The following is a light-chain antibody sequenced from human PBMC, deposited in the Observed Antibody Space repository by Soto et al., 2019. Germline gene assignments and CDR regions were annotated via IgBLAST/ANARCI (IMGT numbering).Light chain of an antibody. Sequence: EIVLTQSPATLSLSPGERATLSCRASQSVSSYLAWYQQKPGQAPRLLIYDASNRATGIPARFSGSGSGTDFTLTSSSLEPEEFAVYYCQQRSNWPLITFGQGTRLEIK. V-gene: IGKV3-11*01. CDR1: QSVSSY. J-gene: IGKJ5*01. CDR2: DAS. CDR3: QQRSNWPLIT.